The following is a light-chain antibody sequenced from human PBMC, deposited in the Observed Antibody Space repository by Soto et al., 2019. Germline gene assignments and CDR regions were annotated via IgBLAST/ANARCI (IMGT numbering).Light chain of an antibody. CDR3: QQYGSSPFT. CDR2: GAS. Sequence: EIVLTQFPGTLSLSPGERATLSCRTSQSVISTSLAWYQQKPGQAPKPLSYGASTRATGIPDRFSGSGSGTDFTLTINSLEPEEFAMYYCQQYGSSPFTFGGGTKVEIK. CDR1: QSVISTS. J-gene: IGKJ4*01. V-gene: IGKV3-20*01.